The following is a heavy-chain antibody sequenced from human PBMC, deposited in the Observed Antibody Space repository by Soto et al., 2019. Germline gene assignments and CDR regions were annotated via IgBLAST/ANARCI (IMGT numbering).Heavy chain of an antibody. D-gene: IGHD2-15*01. J-gene: IGHJ4*02. CDR1: GGSISNYY. V-gene: IGHV4-59*12. CDR3: ARGYRSRAATQTYFDY. CDR2: IHYSGST. Sequence: SETLSLTCTVSGGSISNYYWSWIRQPPGKGLEWIGYIHYSGSTNYNPSLKSRVTISVDTSKNQFSLKLSSVTAADTAVYYCARGYRSRAATQTYFDYWGQGTLVTVSS.